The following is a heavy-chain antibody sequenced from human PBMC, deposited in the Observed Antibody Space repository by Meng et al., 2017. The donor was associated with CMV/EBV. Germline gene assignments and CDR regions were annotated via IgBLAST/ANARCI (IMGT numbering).Heavy chain of an antibody. V-gene: IGHV4-30-4*08. CDR2: IYYSGST. CDR1: GGSISSGDYY. J-gene: IGHJ6*02. CDR3: ARGISFKFGVVTPYYYYGMDV. D-gene: IGHD3-3*01. Sequence: SETLSLTCTVSGGSISSGDYYWSWIRQPPGKGLEWIGYIYYSGSTYYNPSLKSRVTISVDTSKNQFSLKLSSVTAADTAVYYCARGISFKFGVVTPYYYYGMDVWGQGTTVTVSS.